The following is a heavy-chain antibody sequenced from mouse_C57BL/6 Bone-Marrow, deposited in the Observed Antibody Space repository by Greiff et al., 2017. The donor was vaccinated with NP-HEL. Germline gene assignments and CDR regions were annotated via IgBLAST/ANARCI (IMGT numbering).Heavy chain of an antibody. Sequence: VQLQQSGAELVKPGASVPLSCTASGFNIKDYYMHWVKQRTEQGLEWIGRIDPEDGESKYAPKFQGKATITADTSSNTASLQLSSLTSDDTAVYYCARGDYYGSSYYYYAMDYWGQGTSVTVSS. CDR1: GFNIKDYY. J-gene: IGHJ4*01. V-gene: IGHV14-2*01. CDR3: ARGDYYGSSYYYYAMDY. CDR2: IDPEDGES. D-gene: IGHD1-1*01.